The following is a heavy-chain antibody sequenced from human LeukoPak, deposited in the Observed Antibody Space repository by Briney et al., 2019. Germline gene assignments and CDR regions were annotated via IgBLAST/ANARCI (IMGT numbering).Heavy chain of an antibody. V-gene: IGHV3-21*01. D-gene: IGHD1-7*01. Sequence: PGGSLRLSCAASGFTFSSYSMNWVRQAPGKGLDWVSSISSSSSYIYYADSVKGRFTISRDNAKNSLYLQMNSLRAEDTAVYYCAREGYNWNYYSADYYMDVWGKGTTVTVSS. J-gene: IGHJ6*03. CDR2: ISSSSSYI. CDR3: AREGYNWNYYSADYYMDV. CDR1: GFTFSSYS.